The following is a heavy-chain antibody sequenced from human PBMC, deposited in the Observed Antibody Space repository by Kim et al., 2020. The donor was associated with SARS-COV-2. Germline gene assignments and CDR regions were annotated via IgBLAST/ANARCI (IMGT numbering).Heavy chain of an antibody. CDR3: AKGRCSSSSCYCGMDV. V-gene: IGHV3-23*01. CDR1: GITFSSYA. D-gene: IGHD2-2*01. Sequence: GGSLRLSCAASGITFSSYAMSWVRQAPGKGLEWVSVISGSGDNTYHAGSVKGRFTISRDNSKKTLYLQMNSLRAEDTAIYYCAKGRCSSSSCYCGMDVWGQGTTVTASS. CDR2: ISGSGDNT. J-gene: IGHJ6*02.